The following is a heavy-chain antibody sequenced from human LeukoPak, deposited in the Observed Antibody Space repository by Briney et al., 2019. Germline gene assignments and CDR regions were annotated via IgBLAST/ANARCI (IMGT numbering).Heavy chain of an antibody. V-gene: IGHV1-69*05. D-gene: IGHD3-10*01. CDR2: IIPIFGTA. Sequence: GASVKVSCKASGGTFSSYAISWVRQAPGQGLEWMGGIIPIFGTANYAQKFQGRVTITTDESTSTGYMEMSSLRSEDTAVYYCARGYYYGSETYWHTNWFDPWGQGTPVTVSS. J-gene: IGHJ5*02. CDR3: ARGYYYGSETYWHTNWFDP. CDR1: GGTFSSYA.